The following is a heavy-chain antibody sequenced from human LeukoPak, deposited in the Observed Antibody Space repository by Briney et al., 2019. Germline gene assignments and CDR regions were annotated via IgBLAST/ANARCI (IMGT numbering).Heavy chain of an antibody. V-gene: IGHV1-24*01. CDR3: ARGIYDSSGRLRQPLDY. CDR2: FDPEDGET. J-gene: IGHJ4*02. Sequence: GASGKVSCKVSGYTLTELSMHWVRQAPGKGLEWMGGFDPEDGETIYAQKFQGRVTMTEDTSTDTAYMELSSLRSDDTAVYYCARGIYDSSGRLRQPLDYWGQGTLVTVSS. CDR1: GYTLTELS. D-gene: IGHD3-22*01.